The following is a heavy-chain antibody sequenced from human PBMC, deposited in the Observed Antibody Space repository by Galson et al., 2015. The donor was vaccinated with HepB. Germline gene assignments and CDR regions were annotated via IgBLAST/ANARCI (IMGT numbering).Heavy chain of an antibody. CDR3: AKDIISGGIAVAGLGY. V-gene: IGHV3-9*01. CDR1: GFTFGDYA. CDR2: ISWDSGSI. D-gene: IGHD6-19*01. J-gene: IGHJ4*02. Sequence: SLRLSCAASGFTFGDYAMHWVRHAPGKGLEWFSGISWDSGSIAYADSVKGRFTISRDNAKNSLYLQMNSLRAEDTAFYYCAKDIISGGIAVAGLGYWSQGTLVTVSS.